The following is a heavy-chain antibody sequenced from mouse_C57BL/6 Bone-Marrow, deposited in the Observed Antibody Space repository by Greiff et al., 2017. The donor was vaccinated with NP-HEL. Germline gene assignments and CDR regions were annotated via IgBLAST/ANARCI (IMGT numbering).Heavy chain of an antibody. Sequence: VQLKESGAELVKPGASVKLSCTASGFNIKDYYMHWVKQRTEQGLEWTGRIDPEDGETKYAPKFQGKATIPADTSSNTAYLQLSSLTSEDTAVYYCARGSNYLYYFDYWGQGTTLTVSS. CDR3: ARGSNYLYYFDY. CDR1: GFNIKDYY. J-gene: IGHJ2*01. CDR2: IDPEDGET. V-gene: IGHV14-2*01. D-gene: IGHD2-5*01.